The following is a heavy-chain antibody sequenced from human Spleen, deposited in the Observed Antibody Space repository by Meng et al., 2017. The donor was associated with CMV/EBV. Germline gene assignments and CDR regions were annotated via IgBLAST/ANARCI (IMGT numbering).Heavy chain of an antibody. CDR3: ARDCSSTSCYPEYYYYYYGMDV. V-gene: IGHV3-66*02. D-gene: IGHD2-2*01. CDR1: GFTVSSNY. CDR2: IYSGGST. J-gene: IGHJ6*02. Sequence: GGSLRLSCAASGFTVSSNYMSWVRQAPGKGLEWVSVIYSGGSTYYADSVKGRFTISRDNSKNTLYLQMNSLRAEDTAVYYCARDCSSTSCYPEYYYYYYGMDVWGQGTTVTVSS.